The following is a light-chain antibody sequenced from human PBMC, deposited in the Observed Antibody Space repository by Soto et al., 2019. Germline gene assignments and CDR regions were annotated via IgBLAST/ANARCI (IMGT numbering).Light chain of an antibody. J-gene: IGLJ2*01. CDR1: SSDVGDYDS. CDR3: CSYAGSYTYVV. V-gene: IGLV2-11*01. CDR2: DVT. Sequence: QSVLTQPRSVSGSPGQSVTISCTGTSSDVGDYDSVSWYQQHPGKAPKLMIYDVTERPSGVPDRFSGSKSGNTASLTISGLQTEDEADYYCCSYAGSYTYVVFGGGTKVTVL.